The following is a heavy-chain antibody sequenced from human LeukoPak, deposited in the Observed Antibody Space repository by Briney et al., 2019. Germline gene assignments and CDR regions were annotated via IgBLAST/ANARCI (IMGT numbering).Heavy chain of an antibody. CDR1: GYTFTGYY. V-gene: IGHV1-2*02. Sequence: GASVKVSCKASGYTFTGYYMHWVRQAPGQGLEWMGWINPNSGGTNYAQKFQGRVTMTRDTSISTAYMELSRLRSDDTAVYYCASSRNGIAVARQDVWGQGTTVTVSS. D-gene: IGHD6-19*01. CDR3: ASSRNGIAVARQDV. CDR2: INPNSGGT. J-gene: IGHJ6*02.